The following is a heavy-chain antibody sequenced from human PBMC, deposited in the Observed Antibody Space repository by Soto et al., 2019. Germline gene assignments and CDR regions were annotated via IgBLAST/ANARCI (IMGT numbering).Heavy chain of an antibody. V-gene: IGHV3-64*01. CDR3: ARVACSSTSCYDDYYYYMDV. Sequence: SLRLSCAASGFTFSSYAMHWVLQAPGKGLEYVSAISSNGGSTYYANSVKVRFTISRDNSKNTLYLQMGSLRADDMAVYYCARVACSSTSCYDDYYYYMDVWGKETMFTVSS. CDR1: GFTFSSYA. D-gene: IGHD2-2*01. CDR2: ISSNGGST. J-gene: IGHJ6*03.